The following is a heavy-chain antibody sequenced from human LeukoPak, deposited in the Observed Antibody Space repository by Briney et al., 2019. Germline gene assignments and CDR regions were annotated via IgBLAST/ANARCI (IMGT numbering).Heavy chain of an antibody. J-gene: IGHJ5*02. Sequence: SETLSLTCAVSGYSISSGYYWGWIRQPPGKGLEWIGSIYHSGSTYYNLSLKNRVTISVATSKNQFSLKLSSVPAADTAVYYCARLIVVVPAAIVDPWGQGTLVTVSS. CDR1: GYSISSGYY. D-gene: IGHD2-2*02. CDR3: ARLIVVVPAAIVDP. V-gene: IGHV4-38-2*01. CDR2: IYHSGST.